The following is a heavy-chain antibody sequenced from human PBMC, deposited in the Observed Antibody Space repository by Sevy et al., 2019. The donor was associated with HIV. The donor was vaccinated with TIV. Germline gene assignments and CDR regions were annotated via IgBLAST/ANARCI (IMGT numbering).Heavy chain of an antibody. Sequence: GGSLRLSCAASGFTVSSNYMSWVRQAPGKGLEWVSVIYAGGSTYYADSVKGRFTISRDNSKNTLYLQMNSLRAEDTAVYYCATYASDYDSTGYLERDAFDIWGQGTMVTVSS. CDR1: GFTVSSNY. CDR2: IYAGGST. D-gene: IGHD3-22*01. CDR3: ATYASDYDSTGYLERDAFDI. J-gene: IGHJ3*02. V-gene: IGHV3-53*01.